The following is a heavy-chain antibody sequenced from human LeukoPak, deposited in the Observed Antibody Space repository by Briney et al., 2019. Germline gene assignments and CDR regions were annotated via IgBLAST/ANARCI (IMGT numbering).Heavy chain of an antibody. D-gene: IGHD5-18*01. CDR1: GGSISSSSYY. CDR2: IYYSGST. CDR3: ARLDWDTAMVTDYFDY. J-gene: IGHJ4*02. V-gene: IGHV4-39*01. Sequence: PSETLSLTCTVSGGSISSSSYYWGWIRQPPGKGLEWIGSIYYSGSTYYNPSLKSRVTISVDTSKNQFSLKLSSVTAADTAVYYCARLDWDTAMVTDYFDYWGQGTLVTVSS.